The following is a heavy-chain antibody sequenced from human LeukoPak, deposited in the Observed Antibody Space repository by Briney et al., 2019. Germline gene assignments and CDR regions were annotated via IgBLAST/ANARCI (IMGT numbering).Heavy chain of an antibody. J-gene: IGHJ4*02. V-gene: IGHV1-2*02. Sequence: ASVKVSCKASGGTFTGYYMHWVRQAPGQGLEWMGWINPNSGGTNYAQKFQGRVTMTRDTSISTAYMELSRLRSDDTAVYYCARELGGSYYDFDYWGQGTLVTVSS. CDR1: GGTFTGYY. D-gene: IGHD1-26*01. CDR3: ARELGGSYYDFDY. CDR2: INPNSGGT.